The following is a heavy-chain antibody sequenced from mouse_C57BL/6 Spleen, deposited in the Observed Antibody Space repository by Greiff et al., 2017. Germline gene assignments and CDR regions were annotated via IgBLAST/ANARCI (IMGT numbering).Heavy chain of an antibody. Sequence: EVQLQQSGAELVRPGASVKLSCTASGFNIKDYYMHWVKQRPEQGLEWIGRIDPEDGDSAYAPKFQGKATMTADTSSNTAYLQHSSLTSEDTAVDYCTTWVTYAMDYWGQGTSVTVSS. D-gene: IGHD2-1*01. CDR2: IDPEDGDS. CDR1: GFNIKDYY. CDR3: TTWVTYAMDY. J-gene: IGHJ4*01. V-gene: IGHV14-1*01.